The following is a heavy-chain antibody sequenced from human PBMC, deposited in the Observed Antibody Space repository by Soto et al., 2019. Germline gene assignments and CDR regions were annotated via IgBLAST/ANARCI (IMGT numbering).Heavy chain of an antibody. J-gene: IGHJ4*02. V-gene: IGHV4-31*03. CDR1: GGSISSGTYF. CDR2: INNRGTT. D-gene: IGHD3-22*01. Sequence: QVQLQESGPGLVKPTQTLSLTCTVSGGSISSGTYFWSWIRQYPGKGLEWMGYINNRGTTYYNPSLMRRLTLSVDTSRHQISLKLSSVTVSDTAVYFCAQYDDSANKGYFFYWGQGIMVTVSS. CDR3: AQYDDSANKGYFFY.